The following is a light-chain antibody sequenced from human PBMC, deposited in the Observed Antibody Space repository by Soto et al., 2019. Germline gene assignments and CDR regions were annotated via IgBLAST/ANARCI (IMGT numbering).Light chain of an antibody. CDR2: DAS. V-gene: IGKV1-5*01. J-gene: IGKJ2*01. CDR1: QSISHW. CDR3: QQYSAYPYT. Sequence: DIQMTQPPSTLSAFVGDTVTITCRASQSISHWLAWYQQRPGRAPKLLIYDASSLESGVPSRFSGSGSGTEFTLTISSLQPDDFATYYCQQYSAYPYTFGQGTKVDIK.